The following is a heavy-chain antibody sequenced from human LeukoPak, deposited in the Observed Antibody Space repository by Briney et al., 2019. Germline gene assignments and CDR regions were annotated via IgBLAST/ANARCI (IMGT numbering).Heavy chain of an antibody. V-gene: IGHV4-39*01. J-gene: IGHJ4*02. CDR3: ARLWGSGLPFEY. Sequence: SETLSLTCTVSGDSMIRNNYYWAWIRQPPGKGPEWIASVYYNGNTYYKPSLKSRPPIPVDTYKTQFSPQLRAVTAADTAVYYCARLWGSGLPFEYWGQGILVSVSS. CDR2: VYYNGNT. D-gene: IGHD2-21*02. CDR1: GDSMIRNNYY.